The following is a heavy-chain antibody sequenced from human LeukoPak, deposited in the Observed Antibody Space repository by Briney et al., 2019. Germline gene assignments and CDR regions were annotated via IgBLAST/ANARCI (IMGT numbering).Heavy chain of an antibody. V-gene: IGHV1-2*02. J-gene: IGHJ4*02. CDR3: ARVNRVYHKIDY. CDR2: INPNSGGT. CDR1: GYTFTGYY. Sequence: GASVKVSCKASGYTFTGYYMRWVRQAPGQGLEWMGWINPNSGGTNYAQKFQGRVTMTRDTSISTAYMELSGLRSDDTAVYYCARVNRVYHKIDYWGQGTLVTVSS. D-gene: IGHD2-2*01.